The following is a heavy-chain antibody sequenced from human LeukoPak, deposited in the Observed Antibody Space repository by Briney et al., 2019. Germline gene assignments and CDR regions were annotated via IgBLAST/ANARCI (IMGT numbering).Heavy chain of an antibody. V-gene: IGHV3-23*01. CDR2: IIGDSRIT. CDR1: GFTFSIYA. CDR3: ARKLLHYDRDGPSFDY. Sequence: AGSLRLSCAASGFTFSIYAINWVRQAPGKGLEWVSAIIGDSRITYYTDSAKGRFTLSRDNSKYTSYLQLNSLRAEDTAVYYCARKLLHYDRDGPSFDYWGQGTLVTVSS. J-gene: IGHJ4*02. D-gene: IGHD3-22*01.